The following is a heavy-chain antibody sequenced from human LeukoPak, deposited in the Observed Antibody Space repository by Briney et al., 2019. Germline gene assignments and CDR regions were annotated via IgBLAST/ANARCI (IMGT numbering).Heavy chain of an antibody. V-gene: IGHV1-18*01. J-gene: IGHJ4*02. CDR3: ARDRSEFGDYGGF. Sequence: ASVKVSCKASGYTFTTYSISWVRQAPGQGLEWMGWISASNSNTKYAQSLQGRVTMTTDTFTSTAYMELRSLRSDDTAVYYCARDRSEFGDYGGFWGQGTLVTVSS. D-gene: IGHD4-17*01. CDR1: GYTFTTYS. CDR2: ISASNSNT.